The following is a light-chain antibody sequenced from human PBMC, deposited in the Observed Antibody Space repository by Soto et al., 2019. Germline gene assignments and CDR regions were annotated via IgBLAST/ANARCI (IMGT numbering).Light chain of an antibody. Sequence: QSALTQPPSASGPPGQSVTISCTGNSNDVGHSSFISWYQQHPGKGPKLIIYEVSKRPSGVPDRFSGSKSGNTASLSVSGLQDEDEADYFCNAQADNGKHVFGTGTKVTVL. J-gene: IGLJ1*01. CDR3: NAQADNGKHV. CDR2: EVS. V-gene: IGLV2-8*01. CDR1: SNDVGHSSF.